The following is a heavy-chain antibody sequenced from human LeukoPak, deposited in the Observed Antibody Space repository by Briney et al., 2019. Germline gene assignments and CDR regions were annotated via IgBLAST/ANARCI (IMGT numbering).Heavy chain of an antibody. J-gene: IGHJ4*02. CDR3: SSSDILTGEGVDY. V-gene: IGHV4-59*01. CDR1: GGSISSYY. CDR2: IYYSGST. Sequence: SETLSLTRTFSGGSISSYYWSWIRQPPGKGLEWIGYIYYSGSTNYNPSLKSRVPISVDTSKNQFSLKLSSVTAAATAEDYCSSSDILTGEGVDYWGEGTMATVSS. D-gene: IGHD3-9*01.